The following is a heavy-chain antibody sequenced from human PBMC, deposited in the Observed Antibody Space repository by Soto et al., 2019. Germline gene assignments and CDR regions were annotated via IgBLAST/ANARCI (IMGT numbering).Heavy chain of an antibody. Sequence: EVQLVESGGGLVQPGGSLRLSCAASGFTFSSYWMSWVRQAPGKGLEWVANINQDRSEKYYVDSVKGRLTISRDNAKNSLYLQMNSLGAEDTAVYYCARWNSYGYYFDYWGQGTLVTVSS. V-gene: IGHV3-7*01. CDR3: ARWNSYGYYFDY. J-gene: IGHJ4*02. D-gene: IGHD5-18*01. CDR1: GFTFSSYW. CDR2: INQDRSEK.